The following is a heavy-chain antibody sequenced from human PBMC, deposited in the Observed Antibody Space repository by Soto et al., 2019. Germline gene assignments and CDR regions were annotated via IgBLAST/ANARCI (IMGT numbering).Heavy chain of an antibody. CDR1: GFTFSSYA. CDR3: AKQNLVGKDLPTVTTYYYYGMDV. V-gene: IGHV3-23*01. J-gene: IGHJ6*02. D-gene: IGHD4-17*01. Sequence: PGGSLRLSCAASGFTFSSYAMSWVRQAPGKGLEWVSAISGSGGSTYYADSVKGRFTISRDNSKNTLYLQMNSLRAEDTAVYYCAKQNLVGKDLPTVTTYYYYGMDVWGQGTTVTSP. CDR2: ISGSGGST.